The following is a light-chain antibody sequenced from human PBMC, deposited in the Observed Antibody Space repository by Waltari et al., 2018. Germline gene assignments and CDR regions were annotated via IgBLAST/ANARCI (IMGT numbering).Light chain of an antibody. V-gene: IGKV3-11*01. CDR2: DAS. CDR3: QQRSKWPRT. J-gene: IGKJ2*01. CDR1: QSVNIY. Sequence: EIVLTQSTATMPWSPGERPTLSSRASQSVNIYLAWYQQKPGQAPRLLIYDASNRATGSPARFSGSGSGTDFTLTISSLEPEDFAVYYCQQRSKWPRTFGQGTKLEIK.